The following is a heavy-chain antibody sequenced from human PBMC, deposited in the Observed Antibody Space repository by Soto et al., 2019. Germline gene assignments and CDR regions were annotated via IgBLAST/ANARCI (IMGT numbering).Heavy chain of an antibody. CDR2: ISSSSSYI. CDR3: ARDSSTKIRYYYYGMDV. CDR1: GFTFSSYS. V-gene: IGHV3-21*01. J-gene: IGHJ6*02. Sequence: GGSLRLSCAASGFTFSSYSMNWVRQAPGKGLEWVSSISSSSSYIYYADSVKGRFTISRDNAKNSLYLQMNSLRAEDTAVYYCARDSSTKIRYYYYGMDVWGQGTTVTVSS. D-gene: IGHD3-10*01.